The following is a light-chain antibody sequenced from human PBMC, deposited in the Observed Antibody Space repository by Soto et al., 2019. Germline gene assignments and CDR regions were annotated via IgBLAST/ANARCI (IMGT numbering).Light chain of an antibody. CDR2: DAS. V-gene: IGKV3-11*01. Sequence: EIVLTQSPATLSLSAGERASLSCGASQSISNFLAWYQQKPGQAPRLLIYDASNRATGIPARFSGSGYGTDLTLTISSLEPEDFAVYYCSQRSDWPITFGQGTRLEIK. J-gene: IGKJ5*01. CDR1: QSISNF. CDR3: SQRSDWPIT.